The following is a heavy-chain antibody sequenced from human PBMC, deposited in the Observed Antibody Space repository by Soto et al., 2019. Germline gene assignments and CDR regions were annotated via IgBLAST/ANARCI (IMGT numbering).Heavy chain of an antibody. V-gene: IGHV3-11*01. Sequence: GGSLRLSCAASGFTFSDYYMSWIRQAPGKGLEWVSYISSSGSTIYYADSVKGRFTISRDNAKNSLYLQMNSLRAEDTAVYYCARKQYGDYVSYYYYYMDVWGKGTTVTVSS. CDR2: ISSSGSTI. D-gene: IGHD4-17*01. J-gene: IGHJ6*03. CDR1: GFTFSDYY. CDR3: ARKQYGDYVSYYYYYMDV.